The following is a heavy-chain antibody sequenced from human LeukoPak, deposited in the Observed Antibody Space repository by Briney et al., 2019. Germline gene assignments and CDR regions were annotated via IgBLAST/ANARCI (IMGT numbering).Heavy chain of an antibody. V-gene: IGHV3-43*02. CDR1: GFTFYDYA. Sequence: GGSLRLSCAASGFTFYDYAMHWVRQAPGKGLEWVSLISGDGGSTYSANSVKGRFTISRDNSKNSLYLQMNSLRTEDTALYYCAKDIDSSWYAEYFQHWGQGTLVTVSS. CDR3: AKDIDSSWYAEYFQH. D-gene: IGHD6-13*01. J-gene: IGHJ1*01. CDR2: ISGDGGST.